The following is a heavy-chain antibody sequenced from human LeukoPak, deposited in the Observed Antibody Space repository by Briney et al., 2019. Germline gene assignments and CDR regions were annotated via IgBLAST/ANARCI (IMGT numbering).Heavy chain of an antibody. CDR3: ARGPQYCSSTSCYDHYYYGMDV. D-gene: IGHD2-2*01. CDR1: GFTFSSYG. J-gene: IGHJ6*02. CDR2: IWYDGSNK. V-gene: IGHV3-33*01. Sequence: PGGSPRLSCAASGFTFSSYGMHWVRQAPGKGLEWVAVIWYDGSNKYYADSVKGRFTISRDNSKNTLYLQMNSLRAEDTAVYYCARGPQYCSSTSCYDHYYYGMDVWGQGTTVTVSS.